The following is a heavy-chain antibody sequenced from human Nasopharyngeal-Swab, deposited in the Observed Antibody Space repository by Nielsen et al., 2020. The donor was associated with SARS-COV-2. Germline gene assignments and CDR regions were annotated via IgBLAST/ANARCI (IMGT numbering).Heavy chain of an antibody. CDR2: IYYSGST. J-gene: IGHJ6*02. Sequence: SEILSLTCTVSGGSISSGDYYWSWIRQPPGKGLEWIGYIYYSGSTYYNPSLKSRVTISVDTSKNQFSLKLSSVTAADTAVYYCARDVGQTYYYGSGSYYTGYYYYYGMDVWGQGTTVTVSS. D-gene: IGHD3-10*01. V-gene: IGHV4-30-4*01. CDR3: ARDVGQTYYYGSGSYYTGYYYYYGMDV. CDR1: GGSISSGDYY.